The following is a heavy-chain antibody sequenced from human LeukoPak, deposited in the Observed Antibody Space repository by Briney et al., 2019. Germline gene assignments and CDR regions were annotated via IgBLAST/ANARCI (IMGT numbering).Heavy chain of an antibody. CDR3: ATDPPSSGYYTGFDY. V-gene: IGHV1-24*01. CDR2: FDPEDGET. Sequence: ASVKVSCKVSGYTLTELSMHWVRQAPGKGLEWMGGFDPEDGETIYAQKFQGGVTMTEDTSTDTAYMELSSLRSEDTAVYYCATDPPSSGYYTGFDYWGQGTLVTVSS. D-gene: IGHD3-22*01. CDR1: GYTLTELS. J-gene: IGHJ4*02.